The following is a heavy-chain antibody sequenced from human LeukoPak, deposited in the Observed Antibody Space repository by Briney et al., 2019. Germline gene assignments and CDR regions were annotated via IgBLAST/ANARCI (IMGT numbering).Heavy chain of an antibody. CDR3: ARSRGAGPGAYFDY. CDR1: GFTFSDEY. J-gene: IGHJ4*02. CDR2: ISNSGTYT. Sequence: PGGSLRLSCAASGFTFSDEYMSWIRQAPGKGLEWVSYISNSGTYTNYADSVRGRFTISRDNAKHSLYLQMNSLRAEDTAVYYCARSRGAGPGAYFDYWGQGTLVTASS. V-gene: IGHV3-11*03. D-gene: IGHD6-19*01.